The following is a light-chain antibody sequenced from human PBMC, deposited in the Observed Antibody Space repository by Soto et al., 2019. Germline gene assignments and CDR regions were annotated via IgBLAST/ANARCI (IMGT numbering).Light chain of an antibody. V-gene: IGKV3-20*01. CDR2: GAS. Sequence: EIVLTQSPGTVSLSPGERATLSCRASQSVSSSYLAWYQHKPGQAPRLLIYGASSRATGIPDRFSGSGSGTDFTLTISRLEPEDVAVYYCQEYGSSPLYTFGQGTKLEIK. CDR1: QSVSSSY. J-gene: IGKJ2*01. CDR3: QEYGSSPLYT.